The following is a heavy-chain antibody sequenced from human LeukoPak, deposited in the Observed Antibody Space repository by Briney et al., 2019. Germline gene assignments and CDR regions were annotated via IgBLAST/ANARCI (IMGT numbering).Heavy chain of an antibody. CDR3: ARVATMVRGVISWFDP. CDR1: GGSFSGYY. Sequence: SETLSLTCAVSGGSFSGYYWSWIRQPPGKGLEWIGEINHSGSTNYNPSLKSRVTISVDTSKNQFSLKLSSVTAADTAVYYCARVATMVRGVISWFDPWGQGTLVTVSS. CDR2: INHSGST. V-gene: IGHV4-34*01. J-gene: IGHJ5*02. D-gene: IGHD3-10*01.